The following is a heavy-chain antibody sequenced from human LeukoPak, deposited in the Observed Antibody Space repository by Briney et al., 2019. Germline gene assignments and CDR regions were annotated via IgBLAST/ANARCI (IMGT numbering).Heavy chain of an antibody. CDR2: ISSSSSTI. CDR3: ARDKAPAYYYDSSDLDY. D-gene: IGHD3-22*01. J-gene: IGHJ4*02. V-gene: IGHV3-48*02. Sequence: GGSLRLSCAASGFTFSSYSMTWVRQAPGKGLEWVSYISSSSSTIYYADSVKGRFTISRDNGKNSLYLQMNSLRDEDTAVYYCARDKAPAYYYDSSDLDYWGQGTLVTVSS. CDR1: GFTFSSYS.